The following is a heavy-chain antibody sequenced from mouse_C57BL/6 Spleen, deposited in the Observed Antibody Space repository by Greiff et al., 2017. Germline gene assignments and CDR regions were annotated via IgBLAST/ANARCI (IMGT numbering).Heavy chain of an antibody. CDR3: ARFITTVYYFDY. CDR1: GYTFTDYY. V-gene: IGHV1-76*01. CDR2: IYPGSGNT. J-gene: IGHJ2*01. D-gene: IGHD1-1*01. Sequence: QVQLQQSGAELVRPGASVKLSCKASGYTFTDYYINWVKQRPGQGLEWIARIYPGSGNTYYNEKFKGKATLTAEKSSSTAYMQLSSLTSEDSAVXFCARFITTVYYFDYWGQGTTLTVSS.